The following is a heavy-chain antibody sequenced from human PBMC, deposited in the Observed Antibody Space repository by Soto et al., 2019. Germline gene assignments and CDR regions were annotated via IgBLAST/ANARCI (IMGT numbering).Heavy chain of an antibody. CDR1: GFTFSGSA. V-gene: IGHV3-73*01. Sequence: GGSLRLSCAASGFTFSGSAMHWVRQASGKGLEWVGRIRSKANSYATAYAASVEGRFTISRDDSKNTAYLQMNSLKTEDTAVYYCTVTTFPGYYYYYYMDVWGKGTTVTVSS. CDR3: TVTTFPGYYYYYYMDV. J-gene: IGHJ6*03. CDR2: IRSKANSYAT. D-gene: IGHD4-17*01.